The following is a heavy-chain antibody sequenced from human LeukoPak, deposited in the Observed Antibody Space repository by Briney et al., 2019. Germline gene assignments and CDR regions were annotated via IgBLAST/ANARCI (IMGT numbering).Heavy chain of an antibody. CDR1: GGSISSFY. J-gene: IGHJ4*02. Sequence: SETLSLTCTVSGGSISSFYWSWIRQPPGKQLEWIGYIFYSGSTNYNPSLKSRVTLSVDTSKNQFSLKLSSVTAADTAVYYCARGVVAAPTNFYYWGQGTLVTVSS. CDR3: ARGVVAAPTNFYY. V-gene: IGHV4-59*01. CDR2: IFYSGST. D-gene: IGHD2-15*01.